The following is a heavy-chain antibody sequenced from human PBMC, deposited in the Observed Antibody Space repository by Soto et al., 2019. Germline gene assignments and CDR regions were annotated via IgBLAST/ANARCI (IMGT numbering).Heavy chain of an antibody. Sequence: GASVKVSCKASGYTFTSYGISWVRPAPGQGLEWMGWNSAYNGNTNYAQKLQGRVTMTTDTSTSTAYMELRSLRSDDTAVYYCARDGDSSGWYFGALDIWGQGTMVTFS. J-gene: IGHJ3*02. CDR3: ARDGDSSGWYFGALDI. CDR1: GYTFTSYG. V-gene: IGHV1-18*01. CDR2: NSAYNGNT. D-gene: IGHD6-19*01.